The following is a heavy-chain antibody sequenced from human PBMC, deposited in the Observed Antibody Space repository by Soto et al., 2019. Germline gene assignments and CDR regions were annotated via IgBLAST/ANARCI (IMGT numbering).Heavy chain of an antibody. Sequence: PGGPLKLSCTASGFTFGDYAMSWFRQAPGDGLELVGFIRSKAYGGTTEYAASVKGRFTISRDDSKSIAYLQMNSKKTEDTAVYYCTREHWFARRWLLFVGASEYFDYWGQGTLVTVSS. V-gene: IGHV3-49*03. CDR3: TREHWFARRWLLFVGASEYFDY. CDR2: IRSKAYGGTT. CDR1: GFTFGDYA. D-gene: IGHD5-12*01. J-gene: IGHJ4*02.